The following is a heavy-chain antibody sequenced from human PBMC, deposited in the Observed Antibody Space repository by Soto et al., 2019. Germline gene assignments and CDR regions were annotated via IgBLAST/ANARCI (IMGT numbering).Heavy chain of an antibody. CDR3: PRPRYPDSGRGTFDI. V-gene: IGHV6-1*01. CDR2: TYYRSKWYN. Sequence: SQTLSLTCVISGDSVSSNSAAWNWIRQSPSRGLEWLGRTYYRSKWYNDYAESVKSRTTINPETSKNQFSLQLNSVTPEDTAVYHSPRPRYPDSGRGTFDIWGQGTMVTVSS. D-gene: IGHD2-15*01. J-gene: IGHJ3*02. CDR1: GDSVSSNSAA.